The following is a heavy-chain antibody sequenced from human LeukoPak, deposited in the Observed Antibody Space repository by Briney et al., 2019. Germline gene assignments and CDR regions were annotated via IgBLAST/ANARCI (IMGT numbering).Heavy chain of an antibody. V-gene: IGHV3-21*01. Sequence: GGSLRLSCAASGFTFSSYSMNWVRQAPGKGLEWVSSISSSSSYIYYADSVKGRFTISRDNAKNSLYLQMNSLRAEDTAVYYCARDTRGYDYVWGIYWGQGTLVTVSS. CDR3: ARDTRGYDYVWGIY. J-gene: IGHJ4*02. CDR2: ISSSSSYI. D-gene: IGHD3-16*01. CDR1: GFTFSSYS.